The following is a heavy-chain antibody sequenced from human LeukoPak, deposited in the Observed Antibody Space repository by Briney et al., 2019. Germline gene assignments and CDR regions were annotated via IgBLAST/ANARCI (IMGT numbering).Heavy chain of an antibody. J-gene: IGHJ4*02. Sequence: GGSLRLSCAASGFTFSSYAMHWVRQAPGKGLEWVAVISYDGSNKYYADSVKGRFTISRDNSKNTLYLQMNSLRAEDTAVYYCARATPDIVVVVGGFDYWGQGTLVTVSS. CDR2: ISYDGSNK. CDR1: GFTFSSYA. V-gene: IGHV3-30-3*01. D-gene: IGHD2-15*01. CDR3: ARATPDIVVVVGGFDY.